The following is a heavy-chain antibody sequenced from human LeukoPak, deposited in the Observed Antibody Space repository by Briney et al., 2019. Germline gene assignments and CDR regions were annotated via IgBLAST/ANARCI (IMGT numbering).Heavy chain of an antibody. CDR2: ISGSGGST. CDR1: GFTFSSYA. J-gene: IGHJ4*02. Sequence: GGSLRLSCAASGFTFSSYAMSWVRQVPGKGLEWVSAISGSGGSTYYADSVKGRFTISRDNSKNTLYLQMNSLRAEDTAVYYCANHGQWLGVDYWGQGTLVTVSS. V-gene: IGHV3-23*01. CDR3: ANHGQWLGVDY. D-gene: IGHD6-19*01.